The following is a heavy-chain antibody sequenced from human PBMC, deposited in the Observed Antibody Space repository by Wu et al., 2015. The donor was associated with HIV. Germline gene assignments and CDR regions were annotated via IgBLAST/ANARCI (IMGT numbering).Heavy chain of an antibody. CDR2: MNPSGGSP. V-gene: IGHV1-46*02. D-gene: IGHD3-10*01. Sequence: QVQVLQSEPEMKKPGSSVKISCKVSDESFNSYPIHWVRQVPGQGLEWMGIMNPSGGSPRYAQKFQGRLIMTRDTSTSTVNMELRTLGSEDTAVYFCARDREGGHGSGTSKMEGGLDVWGQGTTVIVSS. CDR1: DESFNSYP. J-gene: IGHJ6*02. CDR3: ARDREGGHGSGTSKMEGGLDV.